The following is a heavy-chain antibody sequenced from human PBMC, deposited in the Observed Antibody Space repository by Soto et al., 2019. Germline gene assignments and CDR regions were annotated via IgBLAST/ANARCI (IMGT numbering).Heavy chain of an antibody. CDR3: ARASIAAAYAAYYGMDV. CDR2: IIPIFGTA. Sequence: QVQLVQSGAEVKKPGSSVKVSCKASGGTFSSYAISWVRQAPGQGLEWMGGIIPIFGTANYAQKFQGRVTITADESTSPAYRERSSVRSEDTAVYYCARASIAAAYAAYYGMDVWGQGPTVTVSS. J-gene: IGHJ6*02. CDR1: GGTFSSYA. V-gene: IGHV1-69*12. D-gene: IGHD6-13*01.